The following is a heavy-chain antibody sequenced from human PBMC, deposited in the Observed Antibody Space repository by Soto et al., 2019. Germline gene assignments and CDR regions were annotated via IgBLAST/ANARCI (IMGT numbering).Heavy chain of an antibody. CDR1: GYTFTSYY. D-gene: IGHD3-22*01. Sequence: GASVKVSCKASGYTFTSYYMHWVRQAPGQGLEWMGIINPSGGSTSYAQKFQGRVTMTRDTSTSTVYMELSSLRSEDTAVYYCARDGPEAAPYYDSSGSRGDFDYWGQGTLVTVSS. J-gene: IGHJ4*02. CDR3: ARDGPEAAPYYDSSGSRGDFDY. V-gene: IGHV1-46*01. CDR2: INPSGGST.